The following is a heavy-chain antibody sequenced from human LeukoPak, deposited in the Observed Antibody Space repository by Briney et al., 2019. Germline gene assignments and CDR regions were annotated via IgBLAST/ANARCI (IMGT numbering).Heavy chain of an antibody. CDR2: INHSGST. D-gene: IGHD5-18*01. Sequence: SETLSLTCAVYGGSFSGYYWSWIRQPPGKGLEWIGEINHSGSTNYNPSLKSRVTISVDTSKNQFSLKLSSVTAADTAVYYCARGRRYSYGFNYYYMDVWGKGTTVTVSS. CDR3: ARGRRYSYGFNYYYMDV. V-gene: IGHV4-34*01. CDR1: GGSFSGYY. J-gene: IGHJ6*03.